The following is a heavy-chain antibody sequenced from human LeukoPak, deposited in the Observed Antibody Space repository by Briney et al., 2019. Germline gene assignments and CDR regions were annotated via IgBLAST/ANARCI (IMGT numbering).Heavy chain of an antibody. D-gene: IGHD4-17*01. V-gene: IGHV3-48*03. CDR2: ISTTGSTI. CDR3: ARADPYGDSTPDY. Sequence: GGSLRLSCAASGFTFSGHEMNWVRQTPGKGLEWLSYISTTGSTIYHADSVKGRFTISRDNAKNSLYLQMNSLRAEDTAIYYCARADPYGDSTPDYWGQGTPVTVSS. J-gene: IGHJ4*02. CDR1: GFTFSGHE.